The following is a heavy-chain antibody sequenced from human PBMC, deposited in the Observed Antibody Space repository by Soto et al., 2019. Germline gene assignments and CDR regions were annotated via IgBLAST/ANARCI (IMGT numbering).Heavy chain of an antibody. V-gene: IGHV4-59*12. J-gene: IGHJ4*02. CDR1: GGSISSYY. CDR2: IYYSGST. D-gene: IGHD3-22*01. Sequence: SETLSLTCTVSGGSISSYYWSWIRQPPGKGLEWIGYIYYSGSTNYNPSLKSRVTISVDTSKNQFSLKLSSVTAADTAVYYCARWSDRSSGYYRYWGQGTLVTVSS. CDR3: ARWSDRSSGYYRY.